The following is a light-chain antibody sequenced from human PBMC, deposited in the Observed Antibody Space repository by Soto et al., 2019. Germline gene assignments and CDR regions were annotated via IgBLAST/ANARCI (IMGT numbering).Light chain of an antibody. CDR2: LGS. CDR1: HSLLHSNGYNY. Sequence: DIVMTQSPLSLPVTPGEPASISCRSSHSLLHSNGYNYLDWYLQKPGQSPQLLIYLGSNRASGVPDRFSGSGSGTDFTLKISRVVAEDVGVYYCMQALQTPYTFGQGTKLEIK. V-gene: IGKV2-28*01. CDR3: MQALQTPYT. J-gene: IGKJ2*01.